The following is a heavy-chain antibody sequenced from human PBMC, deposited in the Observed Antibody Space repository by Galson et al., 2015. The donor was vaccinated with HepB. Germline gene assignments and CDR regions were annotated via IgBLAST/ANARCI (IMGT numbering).Heavy chain of an antibody. CDR1: GFTVISNY. V-gene: IGHV3-53*01. J-gene: IGHJ4*02. CDR2: IYSDGNT. CDR3: MTSGVGGGWYNY. D-gene: IGHD6-19*01. Sequence: SLRLSCAASGFTVISNYMSWVRQAPGKGLEWVSTIYSDGNTYYADSVKGRFTISRDNSKNTLYLEMNSLRAEDTAVYYCMTSGVGGGWYNYWGQGTLVTVSS.